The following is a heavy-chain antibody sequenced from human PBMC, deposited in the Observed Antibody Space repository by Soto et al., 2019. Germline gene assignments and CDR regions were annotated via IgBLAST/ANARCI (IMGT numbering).Heavy chain of an antibody. CDR2: ISYDGSNK. CDR1: GFTFSSYA. D-gene: IGHD3-10*01. J-gene: IGHJ4*02. V-gene: IGHV3-30-3*01. Sequence: QVQLVESGGGVVQPGRSLRLSCAASGFTFSSYAMHWVRQAPGKGLEWVAVISYDGSNKYYADSVKGRFTISRDNSKNTLYLQMNSLRAEDTAVYYCARDKGIPPLYYFDYWGQGTLVTVSS. CDR3: ARDKGIPPLYYFDY.